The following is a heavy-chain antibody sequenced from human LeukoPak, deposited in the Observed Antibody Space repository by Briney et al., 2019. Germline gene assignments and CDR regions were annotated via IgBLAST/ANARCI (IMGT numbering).Heavy chain of an antibody. CDR3: AKAYSSSWTGYFDY. CDR1: GGSFSGYY. D-gene: IGHD6-13*01. Sequence: PSETLSLTCAVYGGSFSGYYWSWIRQPPGKGLEWIGEINHSGSTNYNPSLKSRVTISVDTSKNQFSLKLSSVTAADTAVYYCAKAYSSSWTGYFDYWGQGTLVTVSS. J-gene: IGHJ4*02. CDR2: INHSGST. V-gene: IGHV4-34*01.